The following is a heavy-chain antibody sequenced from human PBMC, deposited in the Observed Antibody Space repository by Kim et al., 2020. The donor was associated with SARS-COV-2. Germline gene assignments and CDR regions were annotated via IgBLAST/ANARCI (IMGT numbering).Heavy chain of an antibody. Sequence: GGSLRLSCTASGFTSSDAWMSWVRQAPGKGLEWVGRITTKADGGTTDYAAPVKGRFTISRDDSENTLFLQMNSLKTEDTAVYYCTHCYYYGMDVWGQGTTVTVPS. V-gene: IGHV3-15*01. J-gene: IGHJ6*02. CDR2: ITTKADGGTT. CDR1: GFTSSDAW. CDR3: THCYYYGMDV.